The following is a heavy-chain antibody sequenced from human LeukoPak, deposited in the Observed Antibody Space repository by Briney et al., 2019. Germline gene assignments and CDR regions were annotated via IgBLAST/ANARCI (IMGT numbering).Heavy chain of an antibody. CDR2: IYYSGST. CDR1: GGSISSYY. Sequence: MTSETLSLTCTVSGGSISSYYWSWIRQPPGKGLEWIGYIYYSGSTNYNPSLKSRVTISVDTSKNQFSLKLSSVTAADTAVYYCARHHSGYHRVDYWGQGTLVTVSS. CDR3: ARHHSGYHRVDY. J-gene: IGHJ4*02. V-gene: IGHV4-59*08. D-gene: IGHD3-22*01.